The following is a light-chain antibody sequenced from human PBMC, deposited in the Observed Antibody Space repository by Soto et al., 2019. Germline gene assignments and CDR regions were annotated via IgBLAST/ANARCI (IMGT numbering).Light chain of an antibody. J-gene: IGLJ2*01. CDR1: SSNIGSNT. CDR2: SNN. V-gene: IGLV1-44*01. CDR3: AAWDDSLNGPHVV. Sequence: QSVLTQPPSASGTPGQRVTISCSGSSSNIGSNTVNWYQQLPGTAPKLLSYSNNQRPSGVPDRFSGSKSGTSASLAISGLQSEDEADYYCAAWDDSLNGPHVVFGGGTKLTVL.